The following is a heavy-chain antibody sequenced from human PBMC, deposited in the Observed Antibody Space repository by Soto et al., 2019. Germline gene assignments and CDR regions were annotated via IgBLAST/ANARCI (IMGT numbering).Heavy chain of an antibody. J-gene: IGHJ6*02. CDR2: ISYDGSNK. Sequence: GGSLRLSCAASGFTFSNYAMHWVRQAPGKGLEWVAVISYDGSNKYYADSVKGRFTISRDNSKNTLYLQMNSLRAEDTAVYYCARAVLVGYSYGSHYYYYGMDVWGQGTTVTVSS. CDR1: GFTFSNYA. CDR3: ARAVLVGYSYGSHYYYYGMDV. D-gene: IGHD5-18*01. V-gene: IGHV3-30-3*01.